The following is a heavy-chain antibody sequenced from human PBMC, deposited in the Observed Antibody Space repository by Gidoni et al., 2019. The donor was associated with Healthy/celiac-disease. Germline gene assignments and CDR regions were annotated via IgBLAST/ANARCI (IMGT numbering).Heavy chain of an antibody. CDR1: GGSCSGYY. J-gene: IGHJ4*02. V-gene: IGHV4-34*01. Sequence: QVQLQQWGAGLLKPSETLSLTCAVYGGSCSGYYGSWIRPPPGTGLEWIGEINHSGTTNDNPSLKSRVTISVDTSKNQFSLKLSSVTAADTAVYYCARDRRSIAARNTRYYFDYWGQGTLVTVSS. CDR3: ARDRRSIAARNTRYYFDY. CDR2: INHSGTT. D-gene: IGHD6-6*01.